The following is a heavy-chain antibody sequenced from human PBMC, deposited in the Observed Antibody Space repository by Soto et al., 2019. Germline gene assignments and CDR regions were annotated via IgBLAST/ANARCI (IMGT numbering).Heavy chain of an antibody. CDR2: INTSGGST. J-gene: IGHJ4*02. D-gene: IGHD3-3*01. CDR1: GYTFTSYY. V-gene: IGHV1-46*01. Sequence: QVQLVQSGAEVKKPGASLKVSCKTSGYTFTSYYIHWVRQAPGQGLEWMGMINTSGGSTNYAQRFHGGFSRTSDTSTSTVYMEVSSLRPDDTAVYYCAKSGANDFWSGHFDYWGQGTQVTVSS. CDR3: AKSGANDFWSGHFDY.